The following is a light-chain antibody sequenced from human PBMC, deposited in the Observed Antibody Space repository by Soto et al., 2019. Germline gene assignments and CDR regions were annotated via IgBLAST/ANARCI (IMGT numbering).Light chain of an antibody. CDR3: SSYAGSSNV. Sequence: QSVLTQPASVSGSPGQSITISCTGTSSDVGSYNLVSWYQQHPGKAPKLMIYEGSKRPSGVSIRFSGSKSGNTASLTISGLQAEDEADYYCSSYAGSSNVLGTGTRSPS. V-gene: IGLV2-14*02. CDR2: EGS. CDR1: SSDVGSYNL. J-gene: IGLJ1*01.